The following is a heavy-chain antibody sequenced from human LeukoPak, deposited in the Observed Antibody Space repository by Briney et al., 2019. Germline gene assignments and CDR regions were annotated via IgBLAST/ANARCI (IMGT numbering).Heavy chain of an antibody. J-gene: IGHJ6*02. CDR1: GGSISSYY. CDR3: ARVGYDSSGYLYGMDV. CDR2: IYYSGST. Sequence: SQTLSLTCTVSGGSISSYYWSWIRQPPGKGLEWIGYIYYSGSTNYNPSLKSRVTISVDTSKNQFSLKLSSVTAADTAVYYCARVGYDSSGYLYGMDVWGQGTTVTVSS. D-gene: IGHD3-22*01. V-gene: IGHV4-59*01.